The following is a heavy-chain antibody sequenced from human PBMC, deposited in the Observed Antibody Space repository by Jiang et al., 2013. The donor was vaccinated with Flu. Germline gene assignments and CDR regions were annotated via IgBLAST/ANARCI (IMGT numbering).Heavy chain of an antibody. V-gene: IGHV3-13*01. CDR2: IGTVGDT. CDR1: GFTFSSYD. Sequence: GGLVQPGGSLRLSCAASGFTFSSYDMHWVRQATGKGLEWVSAIGTVGDTYYPGSVKGRFTISRENAKNSLYLQMNSLRAEDTAVYYCAGSGSQLRLGYYYYGMDVWGQGTTVTVSS. CDR3: AGSGSQLRLGYYYYGMDV. J-gene: IGHJ6*02. D-gene: IGHD3-10*01.